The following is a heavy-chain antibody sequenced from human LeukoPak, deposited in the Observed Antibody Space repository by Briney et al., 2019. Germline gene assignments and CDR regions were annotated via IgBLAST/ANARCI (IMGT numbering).Heavy chain of an antibody. CDR2: INPNSGGT. Sequence: GASVTVSCKASGYTFTGYYMHWVRQAPGQGLEWMGWINPNSGGTNYAQKFQGRVTMTRDTSISTAYMELSRLRSDDTAVYYCACSPVHGHAFDIWGQGTMVTVSS. D-gene: IGHD2-21*01. CDR3: ACSPVHGHAFDI. J-gene: IGHJ3*02. V-gene: IGHV1-2*02. CDR1: GYTFTGYY.